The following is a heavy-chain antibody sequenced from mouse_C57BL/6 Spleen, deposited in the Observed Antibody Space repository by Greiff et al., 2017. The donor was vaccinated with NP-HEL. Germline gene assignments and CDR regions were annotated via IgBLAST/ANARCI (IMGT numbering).Heavy chain of an antibody. J-gene: IGHJ3*01. CDR1: GYTFTSYW. CDR2: IDPSDSYT. Sequence: QVQLQQPGAELVRPGTSVKLSCKASGYTFTSYWMHWVKQRPGQGLEWIGVIDPSDSYTNYNQKFKGKATLTVDTSSSTAYMQLSSLTSADSAVYYCARGERSFAYWGQGTLVTVSA. CDR3: ARGERSFAY. V-gene: IGHV1-59*01.